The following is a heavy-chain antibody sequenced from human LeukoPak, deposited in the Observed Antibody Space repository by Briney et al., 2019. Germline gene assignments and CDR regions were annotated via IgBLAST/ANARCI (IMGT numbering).Heavy chain of an antibody. D-gene: IGHD6-13*01. V-gene: IGHV4-59*11. Sequence: SETLSLTCTVSGGSISSHYWSWIRQPPGKGLEWIGYIYYSGSTNHNPSLKSRVTISVETSKNQFSLKLSSVTAADTAVYYCAKDRIAAAGTRYGMDVWGQGTTVTVSS. CDR2: IYYSGST. J-gene: IGHJ6*02. CDR1: GGSISSHY. CDR3: AKDRIAAAGTRYGMDV.